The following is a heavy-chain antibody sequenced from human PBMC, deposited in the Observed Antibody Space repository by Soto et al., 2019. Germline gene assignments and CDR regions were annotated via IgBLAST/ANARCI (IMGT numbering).Heavy chain of an antibody. CDR1: GGSIRSYY. CDR2: ISNSGST. D-gene: IGHD6-19*01. CDR3: ARLIRVAGTSDWFDP. J-gene: IGHJ5*02. Sequence: QVQLQESGPGLVKPSETLSLTCTVSGGSIRSYYWSWIRQPPGKGLEWIGYISNSGSTNYNPSLMSRVTISVDTSKNQFSLKLSSVTAADTAVYYCARLIRVAGTSDWFDPWGQGTLVTVSS. V-gene: IGHV4-59*01.